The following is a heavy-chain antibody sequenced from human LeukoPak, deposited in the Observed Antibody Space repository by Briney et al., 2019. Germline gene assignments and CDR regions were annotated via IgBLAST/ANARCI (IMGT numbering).Heavy chain of an antibody. CDR3: ATEPYDSSGYPLEY. CDR2: FDPEDGET. CDR1: GYTLTELS. Sequence: EASVKVSCKFSGYTLTELSMRWVRQAPGKGLEWMGGFDPEDGETIYAQKFQGRVTMTEDTSTDTAYMELSSLRSEDTAVYYCATEPYDSSGYPLEYWGQGTLVTVSS. V-gene: IGHV1-24*01. J-gene: IGHJ4*02. D-gene: IGHD3-22*01.